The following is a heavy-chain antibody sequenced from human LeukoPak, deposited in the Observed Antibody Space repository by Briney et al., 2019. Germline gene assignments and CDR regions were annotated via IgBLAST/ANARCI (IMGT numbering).Heavy chain of an antibody. CDR2: INYRGRT. CDR1: GGSFSDYY. D-gene: IGHD1-26*01. CDR3: ARDGYSGSYIFDY. V-gene: IGHV4-34*01. Sequence: PSETLSLTCAVYGGSFSDYYWSWVRQPPGKGLEWIGEINYRGRTNYNPSLKSRVTISVDTSKMQFSLKLTSVTAADTAVYYCARDGYSGSYIFDYWGQGTLVTVSS. J-gene: IGHJ4*02.